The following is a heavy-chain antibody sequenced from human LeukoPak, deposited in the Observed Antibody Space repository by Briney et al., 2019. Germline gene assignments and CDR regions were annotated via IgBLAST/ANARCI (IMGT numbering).Heavy chain of an antibody. J-gene: IGHJ4*02. CDR2: INSDGSST. CDR1: GFTFSSYW. V-gene: IGHV3-74*01. D-gene: IGHD1-26*01. Sequence: GGSLRLSCAASGFTFSSYWMHWVRQAPGKGLVWVSRINSDGSSTSYADSVKGRLTISRDNAKNTLYLQMNSLRAEDTAVYYCARDGGSYYFDYWGQGTLVTVSS. CDR3: ARDGGSYYFDY.